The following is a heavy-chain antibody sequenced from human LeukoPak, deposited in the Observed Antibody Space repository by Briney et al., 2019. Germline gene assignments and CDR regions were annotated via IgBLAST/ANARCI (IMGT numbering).Heavy chain of an antibody. CDR2: IYYSGST. Sequence: PSETLSLTCIVSGGSISSISSNNYHWGWIRQRPGKGLEWIGSIYYSGSTYYNPSLKSRVTISVDTSKNQSSLKLSSVTAADTALYYCAREMGVVTAHGIDVWGQGTTVTVSS. J-gene: IGHJ6*02. V-gene: IGHV4-39*02. D-gene: IGHD4-23*01. CDR1: GGSISSISSNNYH. CDR3: AREMGVVTAHGIDV.